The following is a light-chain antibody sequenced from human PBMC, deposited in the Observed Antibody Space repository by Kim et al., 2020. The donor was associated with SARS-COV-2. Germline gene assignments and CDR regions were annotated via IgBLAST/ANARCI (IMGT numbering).Light chain of an antibody. Sequence: SLADRVPMTYPASQTLGGSLNWYQQGPGNAPQLLLSAASTLKTGVPSRVSASESGTDFTLTIGSLQPEDFGTYYCQQSHSVPYTFGQGTKLEIK. CDR2: AAS. V-gene: IGKV1-39*01. CDR3: QQSHSVPYT. J-gene: IGKJ2*01. CDR1: QTLGGS.